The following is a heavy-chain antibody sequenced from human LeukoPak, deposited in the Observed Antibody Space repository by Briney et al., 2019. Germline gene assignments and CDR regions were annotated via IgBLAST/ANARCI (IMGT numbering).Heavy chain of an antibody. CDR3: ARAYGSGSPLLNWLDP. V-gene: IGHV5-51*01. CDR2: IYPGDSDT. D-gene: IGHD3-10*01. J-gene: IGHJ5*02. CDR1: GYSFTSYW. Sequence: GESLKISCKGSGYSFTSYWIGWVRQMPGKGLEWMGIIYPGDSDTRYSPSFQGQVTISADKSISTAYLQWSSLKASDTAMYYCARAYGSGSPLLNWLDPWGQGTLVTVSS.